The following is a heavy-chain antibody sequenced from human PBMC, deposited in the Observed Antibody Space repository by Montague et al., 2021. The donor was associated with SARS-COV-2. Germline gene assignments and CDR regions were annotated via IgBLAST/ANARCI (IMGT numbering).Heavy chain of an antibody. CDR1: GGSISSASYY. V-gene: IGHV4-61*09. CDR3: ARDPHDYGWLDP. Sequence: TLSLTCTVSGGSISSASYYWSWLRQPAGKGLEWIGHIYSTVITNYNPSLKSRVTISVDLSKNQFSLKMTSVTAADTAVYYCARDPHDYGWLDPWGQGTLVTVS. CDR2: IYSTVIT. D-gene: IGHD4-17*01. J-gene: IGHJ5*02.